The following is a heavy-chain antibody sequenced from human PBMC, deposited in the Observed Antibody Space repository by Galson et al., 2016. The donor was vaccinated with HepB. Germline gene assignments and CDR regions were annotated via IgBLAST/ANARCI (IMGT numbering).Heavy chain of an antibody. CDR3: VRGARTPRGSEAY. D-gene: IGHD4-23*01. CDR2: ISHSGSSI. V-gene: IGHV3-11*04. CDR1: GFTFSDYY. Sequence: SLRLSCAASGFTFSDYYMSWIRQAPGKGLEWVCYISHSGSSIVYADAVKGRFTISRDTAKNSLSLQMNSLRAEDTAVYYCVRGARTPRGSEAYWGQGTLVTVSS. J-gene: IGHJ4*02.